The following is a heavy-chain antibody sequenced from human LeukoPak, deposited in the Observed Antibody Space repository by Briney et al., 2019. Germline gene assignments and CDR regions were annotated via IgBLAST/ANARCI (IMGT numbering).Heavy chain of an antibody. D-gene: IGHD4-17*01. CDR1: GHTFTSYG. CDR3: ARDYDTVTTPDAFDI. J-gene: IGHJ3*02. V-gene: IGHV1-18*01. CDR2: ISAYNGNT. Sequence: ASVKVSCKASGHTFTSYGISWVRQAPGQGLEWMGWISAYNGNTNYAQKLQGRVTMTTDTSTSTAYMELRSLRSDDTAVYYCARDYDTVTTPDAFDIWGQGTMVTVSS.